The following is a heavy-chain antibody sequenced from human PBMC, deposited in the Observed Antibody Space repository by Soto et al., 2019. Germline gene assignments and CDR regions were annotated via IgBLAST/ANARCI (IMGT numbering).Heavy chain of an antibody. CDR3: AREPSI. V-gene: IGHV4-31*03. Sequence: QVQLQESGPGLVKPSQTLSLTCTVSGGSISSGGYYWSWIRQHPGKGLEWIGYIYYSWSTYYNPSLXSXXTISVDTSKNLSTQKLSTVTAADTAVYYCAREPSIWGQGTLVTVSS. J-gene: IGHJ4*02. CDR2: IYYSWST. CDR1: GGSISSGGYY.